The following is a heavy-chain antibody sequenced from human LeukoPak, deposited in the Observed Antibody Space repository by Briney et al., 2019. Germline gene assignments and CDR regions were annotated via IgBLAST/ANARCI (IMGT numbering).Heavy chain of an antibody. V-gene: IGHV4-34*01. J-gene: IGHJ4*02. CDR2: VNHTGGS. CDR3: ARVNSHERKGYFLTF. Sequence: SETLSLTCAVYGGSFSDYYWTWIRQPPGKRLEWIGEVNHTGGSNYTPSLKDRVNISVDTSKNQFSLKLSAVTAADTAVYYCARVNSHERKGYFLTFWGRGTPVTVSS. CDR1: GGSFSDYY. D-gene: IGHD5-18*01.